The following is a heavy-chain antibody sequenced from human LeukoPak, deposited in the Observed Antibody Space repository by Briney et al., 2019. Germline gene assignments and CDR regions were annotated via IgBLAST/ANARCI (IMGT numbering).Heavy chain of an antibody. D-gene: IGHD4-23*01. CDR3: ASGRNVGGGNSGAFGDY. CDR1: GFTFSNYG. J-gene: IGHJ4*02. Sequence: GGSLRLSCAASGFTFSNYGMNWVRQSPGKGLEWVSAISASGGTYHADSVKGRFTISRDNSKNTLYLQMNSLRAEDTAIYYCASGRNVGGGNSGAFGDYWGQGTLVTVSS. V-gene: IGHV3-23*01. CDR2: ISASGGT.